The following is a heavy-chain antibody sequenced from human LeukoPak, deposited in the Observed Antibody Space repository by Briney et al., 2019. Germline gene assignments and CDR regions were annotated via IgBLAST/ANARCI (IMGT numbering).Heavy chain of an antibody. D-gene: IGHD3-10*01. V-gene: IGHV3-7*01. CDR3: VKVAKYYYGSETYYFFEH. CDR2: INQDGTEK. CDR1: GFTFTTYW. J-gene: IGHJ4*02. Sequence: GESLRLSCAASGFTFTTYWMSWVRQFPGKGLEWVANINQDGTEKYYVDSAKGRFTISRDNAKNSLYLQMNSLRVEDTAIYYCVKVAKYYYGSETYYFFEHWGQGTPVTASS.